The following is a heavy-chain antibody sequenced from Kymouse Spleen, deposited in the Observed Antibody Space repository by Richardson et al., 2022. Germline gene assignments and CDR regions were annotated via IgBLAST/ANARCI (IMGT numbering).Heavy chain of an antibody. CDR1: GFTFSSYG. Sequence: QVQLVESGGGVVQPGRSLRLSCAASGFTFSSYGMHWVRQAPGKGLEWVAVISYDGSNKYYADSVKGRFTISRDNSKNTLYLQMNSLRAEDTAVYYCAKDRVPAALEYFQHWGQGTLVTVSS. J-gene: IGHJ1*01. V-gene: IGHV3-30*18. CDR2: ISYDGSNK. D-gene: IGHD2-2*02. CDR3: AKDRVPAALEYFQH.